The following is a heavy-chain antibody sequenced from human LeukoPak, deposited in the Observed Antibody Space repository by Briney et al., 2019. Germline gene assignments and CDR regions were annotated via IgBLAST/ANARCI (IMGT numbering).Heavy chain of an antibody. Sequence: SETLSLTCTVSGGSISSYYWSWIRQPPGKGLEWIGEFNHSGSTNYNPSLKSRVTISVDTSKNQFSLKLSSVTAADTAVYYCARGTCAVTRCPAHQNWFDPWGQGTLVTVYS. V-gene: IGHV4-34*01. CDR2: FNHSGST. CDR1: GGSISSYY. D-gene: IGHD2-2*01. J-gene: IGHJ5*02. CDR3: ARGTCAVTRCPAHQNWFDP.